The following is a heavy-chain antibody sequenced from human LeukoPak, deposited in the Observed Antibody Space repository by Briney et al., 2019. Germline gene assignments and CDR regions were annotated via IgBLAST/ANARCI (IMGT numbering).Heavy chain of an antibody. J-gene: IGHJ4*02. V-gene: IGHV4-59*08. CDR2: IYYTGCT. CDR1: GGSINSYY. D-gene: IGHD4-23*01. CDR3: ARLPLDYGDYGGFEY. Sequence: PSETLSLTCTVSGGSINSYYWSWIRQSPGKGLEWIGNIYYTGCTNYNPSLKSRVTISVDTSKNQFSLKLTSVTAADTAVYYCARLPLDYGDYGGFEYWGQGILVTVST.